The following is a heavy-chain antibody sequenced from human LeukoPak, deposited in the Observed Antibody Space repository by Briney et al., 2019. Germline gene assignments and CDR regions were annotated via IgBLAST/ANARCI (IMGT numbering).Heavy chain of an antibody. J-gene: IGHJ4*02. Sequence: SETLSLTCTVSGYSITSGYYWGWIRQPPGKGLEWIGEINHSGSTNYNPSLKSRVTISVDTSKNQFSLKLSSVTAADTAVYYCARLIPVPDYWGQGTLVTVSS. CDR1: GYSITSGYY. CDR3: ARLIPVPDY. V-gene: IGHV4-38-2*02. D-gene: IGHD2-2*01. CDR2: INHSGST.